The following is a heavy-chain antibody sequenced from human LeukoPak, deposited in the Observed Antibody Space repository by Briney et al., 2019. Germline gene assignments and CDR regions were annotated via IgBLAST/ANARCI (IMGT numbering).Heavy chain of an antibody. J-gene: IGHJ4*02. CDR3: AGEGTVTTPPHY. CDR1: GFTFSDYY. Sequence: GGSLRLSCAASGFTFSDYYMSWIRQAPGKGLEWVSYISSSGSTIYYADSVKGRFTISRDNAKNSLYLQMNSLRAEDTAAYYCAGEGTVTTPPHYWGQGTLVTVSS. CDR2: ISSSGSTI. V-gene: IGHV3-11*01. D-gene: IGHD4-17*01.